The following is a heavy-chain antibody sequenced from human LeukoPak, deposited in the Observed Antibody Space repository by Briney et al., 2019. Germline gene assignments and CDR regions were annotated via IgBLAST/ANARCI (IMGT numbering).Heavy chain of an antibody. Sequence: PGGSLRLSCVASGFNFSDHYMIWIRQPPGKGLEWVSCIGGGGGVKYYADSVKGRFTISRDNAKNSLYLQMNSLGADDTAVYYCARERVEPTTAYNWFDPWGQGTLVTVSS. J-gene: IGHJ5*02. CDR2: IGGGGGVK. CDR1: GFNFSDHY. CDR3: ARERVEPTTAYNWFDP. D-gene: IGHD1-26*01. V-gene: IGHV3-11*01.